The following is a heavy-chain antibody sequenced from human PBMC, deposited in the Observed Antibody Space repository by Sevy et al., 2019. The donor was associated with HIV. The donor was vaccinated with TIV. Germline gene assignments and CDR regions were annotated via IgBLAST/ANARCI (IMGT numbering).Heavy chain of an antibody. CDR2: IYYSGST. Sequence: SETLSLTCTVSGGSISSSSYYWGWIRQPPGKGLEWIGSIYYSGSTYYNPSLKSRVTISVDTSKNQFSLKLSSVTAADTAVYYCARHRTYYYGSRIRWFDPWGQGTLVTVSS. D-gene: IGHD3-10*01. CDR3: ARHRTYYYGSRIRWFDP. J-gene: IGHJ5*02. V-gene: IGHV4-39*01. CDR1: GGSISSSSYY.